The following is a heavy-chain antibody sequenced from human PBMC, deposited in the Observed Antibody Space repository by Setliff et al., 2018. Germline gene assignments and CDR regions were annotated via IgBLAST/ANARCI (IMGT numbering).Heavy chain of an antibody. CDR2: ISSRSNTI. V-gene: IGHV3-48*01. Sequence: GGSLRLSCAASGFTFSTYSINWVRQAPGKGLEWIAYISSRSNTIYYADSVKSRFTISRDNAKNSLYLQLNSLRAEDTAVYYCATNPRKGRSGGYYYDDPYYFYMDVWGKGTTVTVSS. J-gene: IGHJ6*03. CDR3: ATNPRKGRSGGYYYDDPYYFYMDV. CDR1: GFTFSTYS. D-gene: IGHD3-22*01.